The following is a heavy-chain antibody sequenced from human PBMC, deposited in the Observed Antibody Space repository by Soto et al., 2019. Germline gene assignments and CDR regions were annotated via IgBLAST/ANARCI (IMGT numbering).Heavy chain of an antibody. D-gene: IGHD2-2*01. CDR2: IKSKTDGGTT. J-gene: IGHJ4*02. CDR3: TTDIVVVPAASSYAY. V-gene: IGHV3-15*07. Sequence: GGSPRLSCAASGFTFSNAWMNWVRQAPGKGLEWVGRIKSKTDGGTTDYAAPVKGRFTISRDDSKNTLYLQMNSLKTEDTAVYYCTTDIVVVPAASSYAYWGQGTLVTVSS. CDR1: GFTFSNAW.